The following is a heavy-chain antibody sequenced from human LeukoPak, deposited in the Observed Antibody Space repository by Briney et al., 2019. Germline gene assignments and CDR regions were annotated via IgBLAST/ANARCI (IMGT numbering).Heavy chain of an antibody. Sequence: PGGSLTLSCAASRFTFNNYGMHWVRQAPGKGLEWVAFIRYDGSSEYYADSVKSRFTISRDNSKNTLYLQINSLRDEDTALYYCAKDGAVVVAAPDYMDVWGKGTPVTVSS. V-gene: IGHV3-30*02. CDR3: AKDGAVVVAAPDYMDV. J-gene: IGHJ6*03. CDR1: RFTFNNYG. D-gene: IGHD2-15*01. CDR2: IRYDGSSE.